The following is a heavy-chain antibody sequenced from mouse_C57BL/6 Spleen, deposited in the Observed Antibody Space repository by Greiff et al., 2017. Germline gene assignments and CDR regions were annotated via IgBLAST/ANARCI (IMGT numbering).Heavy chain of an antibody. CDR1: GYTFTSYT. CDR3: ARLGSSGLLAY. V-gene: IGHV1-4*01. CDR2: INPSSGYT. J-gene: IGHJ3*01. Sequence: VQVVESGAELARPGASVKMSCKASGYTFTSYTMHWVKQRPGQGLEWIGYINPSSGYTKYNQKFKDKATLTADKSSSTAYMQLSSLTSEDSAVYYCARLGSSGLLAYWGQGTLVTVSA. D-gene: IGHD1-3*01.